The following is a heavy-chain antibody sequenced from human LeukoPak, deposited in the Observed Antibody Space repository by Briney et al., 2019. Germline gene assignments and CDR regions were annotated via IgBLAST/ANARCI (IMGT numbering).Heavy chain of an antibody. Sequence: PGGSLRLSCAASGFTFSNYVMSWVRQAPGKGLECVAVISYDGSNEYYADSVKGRFTISRHNSKNTLYLQMNSLRAEDTAVYYCATTTVTTTGAFDIWGQGTMVTVSS. CDR2: ISYDGSNE. J-gene: IGHJ3*02. CDR1: GFTFSNYV. CDR3: ATTTVTTTGAFDI. V-gene: IGHV3-30*14. D-gene: IGHD4-17*01.